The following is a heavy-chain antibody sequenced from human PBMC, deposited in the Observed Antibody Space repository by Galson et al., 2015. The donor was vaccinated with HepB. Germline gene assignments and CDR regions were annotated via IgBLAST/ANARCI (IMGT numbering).Heavy chain of an antibody. V-gene: IGHV2-70*04. CDR2: IDWDDKK. D-gene: IGHD5-18*01. Sequence: PALVKPTQTLTLTCSCSGFSLTTSAMRVSWIRQPPGKALEWLARIDWDDKKFYSTSLRTRPTISKDTSKNQGVLTMTDMDPVDTATYFCARTSGYNYGDYYYYGMDVWGQGTTVTVSS. CDR1: GFSLTTSAMR. J-gene: IGHJ6*02. CDR3: ARTSGYNYGDYYYYGMDV.